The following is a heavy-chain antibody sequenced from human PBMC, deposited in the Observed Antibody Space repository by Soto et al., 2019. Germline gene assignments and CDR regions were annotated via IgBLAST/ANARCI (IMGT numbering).Heavy chain of an antibody. CDR1: GYTFTGYY. Sequence: QVQLVQSGAEVKKPGASVKVSCKASGYTFTGYYMHWVRQAPGQGLEWMGWINPNSGGTNYAQKFQGWVTMTRDTSISTSYMELSRLRSDDTAVYSCARADLDSGSSVASFDYWGQGTLVTVSS. V-gene: IGHV1-2*04. J-gene: IGHJ4*02. CDR2: INPNSGGT. CDR3: ARADLDSGSSVASFDY. D-gene: IGHD1-26*01.